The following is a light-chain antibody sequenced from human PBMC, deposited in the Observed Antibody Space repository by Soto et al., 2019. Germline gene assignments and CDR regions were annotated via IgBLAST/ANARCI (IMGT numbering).Light chain of an antibody. Sequence: QSVLTQPASVSGSPGQSITISCTGTSNDVGGYNYVSWYQQHPGKAPKLVIYEVSHRPSGISDRFSGSKSGNTASLTISGLQVEEEAEYYCSSYTTSNPYVFGPGTKLTGL. CDR3: SSYTTSNPYV. V-gene: IGLV2-14*01. J-gene: IGLJ1*01. CDR1: SNDVGGYNY. CDR2: EVS.